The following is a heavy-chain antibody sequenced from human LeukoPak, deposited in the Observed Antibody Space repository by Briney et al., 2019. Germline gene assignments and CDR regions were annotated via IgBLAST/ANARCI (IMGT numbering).Heavy chain of an antibody. Sequence: GGSLRLSCVASGFTFSDYAMNWVRQAPGKGLEWVSTFKTKYSQVYYAESVRGRFTISTDNSEKTVYLQMNSLRAEDTALYYCARSIPYGTTWYGRSDYWGQGTLVTVSS. CDR2: FKTKYSQV. J-gene: IGHJ4*02. V-gene: IGHV3-23*05. CDR3: ARSIPYGTTWYGRSDY. D-gene: IGHD6-13*01. CDR1: GFTFSDYA.